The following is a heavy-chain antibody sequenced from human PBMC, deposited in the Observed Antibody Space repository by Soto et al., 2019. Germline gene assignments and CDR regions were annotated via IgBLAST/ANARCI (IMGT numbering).Heavy chain of an antibody. CDR2: ISSASTSI. CDR1: GFTFSSYS. D-gene: IGHD2-15*01. Sequence: EVQLVESGGGLVKPGGSLRLSCAASGFTFSSYSMNWVRQAPGKGLEWVSSISSASTSIYYADSVKGRFTISRDNAKNSLYLQMNSLGAEDTAVYYCARAGGSATGYDDYWGQGTLVTVSS. CDR3: ARAGGSATGYDDY. J-gene: IGHJ4*02. V-gene: IGHV3-21*01.